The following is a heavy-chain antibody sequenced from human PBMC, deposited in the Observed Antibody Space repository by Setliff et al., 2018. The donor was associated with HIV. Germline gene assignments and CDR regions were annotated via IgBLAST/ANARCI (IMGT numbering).Heavy chain of an antibody. D-gene: IGHD1-26*01. CDR1: GYTFTNFA. V-gene: IGHV1-18*01. CDR2: ISGYSDNT. J-gene: IGHJ3*02. Sequence: GASVKVSCKASGYTFTNFAISWVRQAPGQGLEWMGWISGYSDNTNYAQNLQGRVTMTTDTSSSTSYMELRSLTSDDTAMYYCARVRAGALLNAFDTWGQGTMVTVSS. CDR3: ARVRAGALLNAFDT.